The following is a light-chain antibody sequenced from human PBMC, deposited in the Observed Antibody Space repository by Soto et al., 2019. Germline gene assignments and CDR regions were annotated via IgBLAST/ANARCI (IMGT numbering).Light chain of an antibody. J-gene: IGKJ5*01. V-gene: IGKV3-15*01. CDR2: GAS. CDR1: QSVSSN. CDR3: QQYNNWPSIT. Sequence: IVMTQSPATLSVSPGERATLSCRASQSVSSNLAGYQQKPGQAPRLLIYGASTRATGIPARFSGSGSGTEFTLTISSLQSEDFAFYYCQQYNNWPSITFGQGTRLES.